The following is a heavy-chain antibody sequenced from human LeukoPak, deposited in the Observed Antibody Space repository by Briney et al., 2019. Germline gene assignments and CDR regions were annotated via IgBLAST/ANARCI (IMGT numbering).Heavy chain of an antibody. D-gene: IGHD3-10*01. V-gene: IGHV3-23*01. CDR1: GFTFTSYS. CDR3: ARDSEFKGIDY. J-gene: IGHJ4*02. Sequence: QAWGSLRLSCAASGFTFTSYSMNWVRQAPGKGLEWVSAISGGGGSTYYADSVKGRFTISRDNSKNTLYLQMNSLRAEDTAVYYCARDSEFKGIDYWGQETLVTVSS. CDR2: ISGGGGST.